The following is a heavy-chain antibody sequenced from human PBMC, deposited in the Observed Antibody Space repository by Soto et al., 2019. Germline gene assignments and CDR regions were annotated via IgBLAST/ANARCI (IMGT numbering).Heavy chain of an antibody. CDR2: FDPEDGET. V-gene: IGHV1-24*01. Sequence: ASVKVSCKVSGYTLTELSMHWVRQAPGKGLEWMGGFDPEDGETIYAQKSQGRVTMTEDTSTDTAYMELSSLRSEDTAVYYCAKVSDDFWSGYFPGDYYYYMDVWGKGTTVTVSS. D-gene: IGHD3-3*01. J-gene: IGHJ6*03. CDR3: AKVSDDFWSGYFPGDYYYYMDV. CDR1: GYTLTELS.